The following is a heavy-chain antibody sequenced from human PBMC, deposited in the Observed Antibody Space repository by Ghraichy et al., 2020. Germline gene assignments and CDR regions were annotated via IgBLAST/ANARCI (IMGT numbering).Heavy chain of an antibody. CDR1: GFSFSTYD. Sequence: GGSLRLSCVASGFSFSTYDMNWVRQAPGKGLEWLSYISSRGSTIYYADSVKGRFTISRDNAKQSLYLQMNSLRAEDTAIYYCARDDYGASVEWGQGTLVTVSS. J-gene: IGHJ4*02. D-gene: IGHD4-17*01. V-gene: IGHV3-48*03. CDR3: ARDDYGASVE. CDR2: ISSRGSTI.